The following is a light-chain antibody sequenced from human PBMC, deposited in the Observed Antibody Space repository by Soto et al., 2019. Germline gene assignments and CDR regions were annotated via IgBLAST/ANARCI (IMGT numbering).Light chain of an antibody. V-gene: IGLV2-14*01. Sequence: QSALTKPASVSGSPGQSIAISCTGTSSDVGGYNYVSWYQQHPGKAPKLMVYDVSNRPSGVSNRFSGSKSGNTASLTISGLQAEDEADYYGSSYTSSSTYVFGTGTKVTVL. CDR2: DVS. CDR3: SSYTSSSTYV. J-gene: IGLJ1*01. CDR1: SSDVGGYNY.